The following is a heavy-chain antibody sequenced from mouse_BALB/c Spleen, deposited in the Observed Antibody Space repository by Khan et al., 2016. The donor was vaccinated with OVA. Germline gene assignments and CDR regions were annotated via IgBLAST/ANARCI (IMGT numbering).Heavy chain of an antibody. D-gene: IGHD1-1*02. V-gene: IGHV5-6*01. CDR1: GFTFSTYG. Sequence: EVQLVESGGDLVKPGGSLKLSCAASGFTFSTYGMSWVRQAPDKRLEWVATVSTGGSYTYYPDSVKGRFTISRDNAKNTLYLQLSGLRSEDPAMFYCKKLADYYDSEGFAYWGQGTLVTVSA. CDR2: VSTGGSYT. CDR3: KKLADYYDSEGFAY. J-gene: IGHJ3*01.